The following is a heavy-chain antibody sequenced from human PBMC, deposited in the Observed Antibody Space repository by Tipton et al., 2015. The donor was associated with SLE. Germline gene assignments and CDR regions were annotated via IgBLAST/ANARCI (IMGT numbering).Heavy chain of an antibody. CDR3: ARDLNWDDIGNWFDP. Sequence: GLVKPSETLSLTCTVSGDSISRYYWNWIRQPPGKGLEWIGYIYSSGSTNYNPSLKNRVTISMDTPRNQFSLNLHSVTAADTAVYYCARDLNWDDIGNWFDPWGQGVLVTVSS. V-gene: IGHV4-59*01. D-gene: IGHD1-1*01. CDR1: GDSISRYY. J-gene: IGHJ5*02. CDR2: IYSSGST.